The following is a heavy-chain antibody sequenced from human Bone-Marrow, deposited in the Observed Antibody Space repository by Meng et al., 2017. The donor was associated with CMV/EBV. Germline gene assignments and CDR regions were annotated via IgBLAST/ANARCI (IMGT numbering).Heavy chain of an antibody. V-gene: IGHV3-11*04. D-gene: IGHD4-11*01. J-gene: IGHJ6*02. Sequence: GESLKISCAASGFTFGDYYMNWIRQAPGKGPEWVSFIRNTGSTKYYADSVKGRFTISRDNAKNSLYLQMNSLRAEDTAVYYCARVAYSNYDSPDYYYYGMDVWGQGTTVTVSS. CDR2: IRNTGSTK. CDR1: GFTFGDYY. CDR3: ARVAYSNYDSPDYYYYGMDV.